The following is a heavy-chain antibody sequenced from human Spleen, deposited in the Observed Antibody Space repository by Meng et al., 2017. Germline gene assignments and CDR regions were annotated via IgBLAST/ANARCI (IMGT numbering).Heavy chain of an antibody. CDR1: GYSFTDYW. CDR3: ARLRSLVVAAGLDY. D-gene: IGHD2-15*01. Sequence: GESLKISCNGSGYSFTDYWIAWVRQMPGKGLEWLGIIYPRDSDTRYSPSFQGHVTISADESISTTYLQWNSMKASNTAIYYGARLRSLVVAAGLDYWGQGTLVTVSS. CDR2: IYPRDSDT. V-gene: IGHV5-51*01. J-gene: IGHJ4*02.